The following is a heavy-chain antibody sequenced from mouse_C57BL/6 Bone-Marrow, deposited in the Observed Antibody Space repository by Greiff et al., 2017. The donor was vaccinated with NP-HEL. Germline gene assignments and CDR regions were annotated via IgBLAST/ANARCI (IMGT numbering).Heavy chain of an antibody. CDR3: ASTVVAFDY. V-gene: IGHV5-6*01. CDR2: ISSGGSYT. CDR1: GFTFSSYG. Sequence: EVMLVESGGDLVKPGGSLKLSCAASGFTFSSYGMSWVRQTPDKRLEWVATISSGGSYTSYPDSVKGRFTISRDNAKNTLYLQMSSLKSEDTAMYYCASTVVAFDYWGQGTTLTVSS. D-gene: IGHD1-1*01. J-gene: IGHJ2*01.